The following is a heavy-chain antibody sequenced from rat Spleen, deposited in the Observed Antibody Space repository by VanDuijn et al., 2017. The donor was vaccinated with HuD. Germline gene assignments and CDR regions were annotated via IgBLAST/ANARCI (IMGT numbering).Heavy chain of an antibody. Sequence: EVHLVESGGGLVQPGRSLKLSCTASGFTFSNYGMHWIRQAPTKGLDWVASISPSGGSTHYRDSAKGRFTISRDSAKSTLYLQMDSLRSEDTATYYCATAGSRVSRFAYWGQGTLVTVSS. CDR3: ATAGSRVSRFAY. J-gene: IGHJ3*01. CDR1: GFTFSNYG. V-gene: IGHV5-19*01. D-gene: IGHD1-4*01. CDR2: ISPSGGST.